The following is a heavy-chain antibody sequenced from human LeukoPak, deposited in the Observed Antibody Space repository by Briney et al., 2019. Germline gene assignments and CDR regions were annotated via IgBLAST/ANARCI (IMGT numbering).Heavy chain of an antibody. D-gene: IGHD2-15*01. CDR2: ISSSGSTI. J-gene: IGHJ3*02. CDR1: GFTFSSYE. CDR3: ARVARVYCSGGSCHRIYAFDI. V-gene: IGHV3-48*03. Sequence: GGSLRLSCAASGFTFSSYEMNWVRQAPGKGLEWVSYISSSGSTIYYADSVKGRFTLSRDNAKNSLYLQMNSLRAEDTAVYYCARVARVYCSGGSCHRIYAFDIWGQGTMVTVSS.